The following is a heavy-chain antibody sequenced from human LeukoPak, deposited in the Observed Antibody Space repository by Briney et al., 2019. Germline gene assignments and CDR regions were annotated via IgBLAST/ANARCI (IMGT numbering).Heavy chain of an antibody. D-gene: IGHD2-15*01. V-gene: IGHV4-39*01. CDR3: ARRGYCSGGSCYAGLNWFDP. CDR2: IYDSGST. Sequence: SETLSLTCTVSGGSIRSSYYYWGWIRQPPGKGLEWIGSIYDSGSTYYNPSLKSRVTISVDTSKNQFSLKLSSVSAADTAVYYCARRGYCSGGSCYAGLNWFDPWGQGTLVTVSS. CDR1: GGSIRSSYYY. J-gene: IGHJ5*02.